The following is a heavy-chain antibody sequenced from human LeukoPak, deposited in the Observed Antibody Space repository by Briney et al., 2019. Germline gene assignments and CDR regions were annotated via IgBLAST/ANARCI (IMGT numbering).Heavy chain of an antibody. CDR2: ISTGSLTI. CDR1: GFTFSSYS. V-gene: IGHV3-48*02. Sequence: GGSLRLSCAASGFTFSSYSMNWVRQAPGKGLEWVSFISTGSLTIYYADSVKGRFTISRDGARNSLYLQMNRLRDEDTAVYYCARQVAATDFDFWGQGTLVTVSS. D-gene: IGHD2-15*01. J-gene: IGHJ4*02. CDR3: ARQVAATDFDF.